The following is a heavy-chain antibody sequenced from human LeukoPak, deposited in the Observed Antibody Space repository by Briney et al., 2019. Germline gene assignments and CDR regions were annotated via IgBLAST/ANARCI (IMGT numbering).Heavy chain of an antibody. D-gene: IGHD3-22*01. CDR1: GGSISSSSYY. V-gene: IGHV4-39*01. Sequence: PSETLSLTCTVSGGSISSSSYYWGWIRQPPGKGLEWIGSIYYSGSTYYNPSLKSRVTISVDTSKNQFSLKLSSVTAADTAVYYCARLGGTSYYDSSGYPDYWGQGTLVTVSS. CDR3: ARLGGTSYYDSSGYPDY. CDR2: IYYSGST. J-gene: IGHJ4*02.